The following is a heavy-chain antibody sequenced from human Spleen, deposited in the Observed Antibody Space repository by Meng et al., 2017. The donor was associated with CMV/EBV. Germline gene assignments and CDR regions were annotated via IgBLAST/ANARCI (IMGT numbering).Heavy chain of an antibody. J-gene: IGHJ5*02. CDR3: ARIYCSSTSCYWGNWFDP. V-gene: IGHV4-39*07. CDR1: ISSISYY. Sequence: ISSISYYWGWIRQPPGKGLEWIGSIYYSGSTYYNPSLKSRVTISVDTSKNQFSLKLSSVTAADTAVYYCARIYCSSTSCYWGNWFDPWGQGTLVTVSS. D-gene: IGHD2-2*01. CDR2: IYYSGST.